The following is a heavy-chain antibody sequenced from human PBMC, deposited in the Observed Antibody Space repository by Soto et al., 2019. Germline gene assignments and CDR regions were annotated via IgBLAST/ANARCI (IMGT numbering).Heavy chain of an antibody. CDR2: IIPIFGTA. CDR1: GGTFSSYA. CDR3: ARESEDGFDNGNDAFDI. V-gene: IGHV1-69*01. Sequence: QVQLVQSGAEVKKPGSSVKVSCKASGGTFSSYAISWVRQAPGQGLEWMGGIIPIFGTANYAQKFQGRVTITGDESTSTGYMELSSLRSEDTAVYYCARESEDGFDNGNDAFDIWGQGTMVTVSS. J-gene: IGHJ3*02. D-gene: IGHD5-12*01.